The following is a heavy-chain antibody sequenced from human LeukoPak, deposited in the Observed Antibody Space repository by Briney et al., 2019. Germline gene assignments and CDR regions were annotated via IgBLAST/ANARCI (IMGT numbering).Heavy chain of an antibody. J-gene: IGHJ6*04. CDR2: MNLNSGNT. V-gene: IGHV1-8*01. CDR3: ARAKDYGDHNYYYGMDV. Sequence: ASVKVSCKASGYTFTSYDINWVRQATGQGLEWMGWMNLNSGNTGYAQKFQGRVTMTRNTSISTAYMELSSLRSEDTAVYYCARAKDYGDHNYYYGMDVWGKGTTVTVSS. D-gene: IGHD4-17*01. CDR1: GYTFTSYD.